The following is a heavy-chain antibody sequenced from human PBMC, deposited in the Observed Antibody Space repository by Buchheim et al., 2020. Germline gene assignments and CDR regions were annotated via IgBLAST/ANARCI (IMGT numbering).Heavy chain of an antibody. CDR1: GFTFSSYA. J-gene: IGHJ6*02. CDR3: ARVPLVVVAAHTTANSMDV. CDR2: ISYDGSNK. Sequence: QVQLVESGGGVVQPGRSLRLSCAASGFTFSSYAMHWVRQAPGKGLEWVAVISYDGSNKYYADSVKGRFTISRDNSKNTLYLQINSRIAEGTAVYYCARVPLVVVAAHTTANSMDVWGRETT. D-gene: IGHD2-15*01. V-gene: IGHV3-30-3*01.